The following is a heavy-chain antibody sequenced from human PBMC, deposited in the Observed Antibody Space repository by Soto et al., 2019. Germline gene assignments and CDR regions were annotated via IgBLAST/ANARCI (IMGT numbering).Heavy chain of an antibody. CDR2: ISAYNGNT. Sequence: ASVKVSCKASGYTFTSYGITWVRQAPGQGLEWMGWISAYNGNTKYAQKLQGRVTMTTDTSTSTAYMELRSLRAEDTAVYYCARGGPPTSNWFDPWGQGTLVTVSS. CDR3: ARGGPPTSNWFDP. D-gene: IGHD1-26*01. CDR1: GYTFTSYG. V-gene: IGHV1-18*01. J-gene: IGHJ5*02.